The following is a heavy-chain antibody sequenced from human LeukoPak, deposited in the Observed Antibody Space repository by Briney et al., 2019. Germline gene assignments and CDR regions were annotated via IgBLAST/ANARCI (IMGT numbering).Heavy chain of an antibody. Sequence: ASVKVSCKASGYTFTSYGISWVRQAPGQGLEWMGWISAYNGNTNYAQKLQGRVTMTTDTSTSTAYMELRSLRSDDTAVYYCASSLHGISWAAFDIWGQGTMVTVSS. J-gene: IGHJ3*02. CDR1: GYTFTSYG. CDR3: ASSLHGISWAAFDI. V-gene: IGHV1-18*01. CDR2: ISAYNGNT.